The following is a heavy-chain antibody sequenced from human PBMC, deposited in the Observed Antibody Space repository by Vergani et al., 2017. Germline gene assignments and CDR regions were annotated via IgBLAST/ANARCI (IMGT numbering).Heavy chain of an antibody. D-gene: IGHD2-2*01. CDR3: ARVPPAAENYCWYGMDV. Sequence: QVQLVQSGAEVKKPGSSVKVSCKASGGTFNNCAISWVRQAPGQGLEWMGRIIPILGIANYAQKCQGRVTIPADKSTSTAYMELSSLRSEDTAVYYCARVPPAAENYCWYGMDVWGQGTMVTVSS. V-gene: IGHV1-69*04. CDR1: GGTFNNCA. J-gene: IGHJ6*02. CDR2: IIPILGIA.